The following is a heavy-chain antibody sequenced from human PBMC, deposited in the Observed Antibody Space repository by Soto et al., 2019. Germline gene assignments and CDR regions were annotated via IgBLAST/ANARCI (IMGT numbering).Heavy chain of an antibody. Sequence: GASVKVSCKASGYTFTGYYMHWVRQAPGQGLEWMGWINPNSGGTNYAQKFQGWVTMTRDTSISTAYMELSRPRSDDTAVYYCARGRSRMNYGNAFDIWGQGTMVTVSS. J-gene: IGHJ3*02. D-gene: IGHD4-17*01. CDR1: GYTFTGYY. CDR2: INPNSGGT. CDR3: ARGRSRMNYGNAFDI. V-gene: IGHV1-2*04.